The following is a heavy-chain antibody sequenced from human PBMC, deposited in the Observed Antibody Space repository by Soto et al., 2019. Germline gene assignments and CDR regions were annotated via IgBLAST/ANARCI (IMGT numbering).Heavy chain of an antibody. CDR3: ASQASGWYPDY. D-gene: IGHD6-19*01. Sequence: QVQLQESGPGLVKPSQTLSLTCTVSGGSISSGGYYWSWLRQHPGKGREWIGYIFDSGTTYYNPSLKSRVTISVDPSRCQFSLRLTSVTATDTAVDYCASQASGWYPDYGGQGTLVTVSS. J-gene: IGHJ4*02. V-gene: IGHV4-31*03. CDR1: GGSISSGGYY. CDR2: IFDSGTT.